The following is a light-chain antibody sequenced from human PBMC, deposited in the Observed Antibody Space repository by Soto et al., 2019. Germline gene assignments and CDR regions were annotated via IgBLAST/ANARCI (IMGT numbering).Light chain of an antibody. CDR1: SSDVGGYNY. CDR2: EVS. Sequence: QSALTQPASVSGSPGQSITISCTGTSSDVGGYNYVSWYQHHPGKDPKLIIYEVSNRPSGASNRFSGSKSGNTASLTISGLQADDEADYYCSSYTSSSTVVFGIGTKLTVL. J-gene: IGLJ1*01. CDR3: SSYTSSSTVV. V-gene: IGLV2-14*01.